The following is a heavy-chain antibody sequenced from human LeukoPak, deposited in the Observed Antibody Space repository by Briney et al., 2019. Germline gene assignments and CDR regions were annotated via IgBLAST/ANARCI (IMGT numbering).Heavy chain of an antibody. CDR2: IIPIFGTA. Sequence: ASVKVSCKASGGTFSSYAISWVRQAPGQGLEWMGGIIPIFGTANYAQKFQGRVTITADESTSTAYMELSSLRSEDTAVYYCASHPITMVRGDIWGQGTMVTVSS. V-gene: IGHV1-69*13. CDR1: GGTFSSYA. CDR3: ASHPITMVRGDI. J-gene: IGHJ3*02. D-gene: IGHD3-10*01.